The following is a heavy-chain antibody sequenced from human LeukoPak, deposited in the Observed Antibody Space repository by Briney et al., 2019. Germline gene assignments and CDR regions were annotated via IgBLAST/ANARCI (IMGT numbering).Heavy chain of an antibody. CDR3: ARGTVLTGYASFDY. CDR2: IIHSGRA. Sequence: PSETLSLTCAVNGGSFSGYYWTWIRQSPGKGLEWIGEIIHSGRANYSPSLKSRLTLSVDPSMNHFSLRLSSLTAADTAVYYCARGTVLTGYASFDYWGQGALVTVSS. V-gene: IGHV4-34*01. J-gene: IGHJ4*02. D-gene: IGHD3-16*01. CDR1: GGSFSGYY.